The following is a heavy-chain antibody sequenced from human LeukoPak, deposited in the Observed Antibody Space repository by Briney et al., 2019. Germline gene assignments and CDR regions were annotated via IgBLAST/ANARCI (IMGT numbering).Heavy chain of an antibody. CDR2: INPSGGST. CDR3: ARVVAVGDFDY. J-gene: IGHJ4*02. V-gene: IGHV1-46*01. Sequence: GASVKVSCKASGYTFTSHYMHWVRQAPGQGLEWMGIINPSGGSTSYAQKFQGRVTMTRDTSTSTVYMELSSLRSEDTAVYYCARVVAVGDFDYWGQGTLVTVSS. CDR1: GYTFTSHY. D-gene: IGHD6-19*01.